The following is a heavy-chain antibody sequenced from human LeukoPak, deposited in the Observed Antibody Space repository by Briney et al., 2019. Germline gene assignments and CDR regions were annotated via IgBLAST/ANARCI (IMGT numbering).Heavy chain of an antibody. J-gene: IGHJ3*01. CDR1: GFSFSNYN. D-gene: IGHD1-26*01. CDR2: VTQSSSAI. Sequence: GGSLRLSCAASGFSFSNYNMNWVRQGPGKGLEWISYVTQSSSAIYYADSVKGRFTISRDNAKSSLYLQMDSLRDEDTAVYYCARDGGGTGGTYHHTFDLWGQGTMVTVSS. CDR3: ARDGGGTGGTYHHTFDL. V-gene: IGHV3-48*02.